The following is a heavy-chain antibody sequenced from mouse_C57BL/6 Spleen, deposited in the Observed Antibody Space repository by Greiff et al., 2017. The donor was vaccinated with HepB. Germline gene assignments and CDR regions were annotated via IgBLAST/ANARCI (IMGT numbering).Heavy chain of an antibody. CDR3: ARSLDGYYHYAMDY. Sequence: EVQLQQSGPELVKPGASVKISCKASGYTFTDYYMNWVKQSHGKSLEWIGDINPNNGGTSYNQKFKGKATLTVDKSSSTAYMELRSLTSEDSAVYYCARSLDGYYHYAMDYWGQGTSVTVSS. J-gene: IGHJ4*01. V-gene: IGHV1-26*01. D-gene: IGHD2-3*01. CDR2: INPNNGGT. CDR1: GYTFTDYY.